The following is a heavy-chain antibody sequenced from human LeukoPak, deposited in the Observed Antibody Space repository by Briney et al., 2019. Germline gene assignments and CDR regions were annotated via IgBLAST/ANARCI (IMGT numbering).Heavy chain of an antibody. Sequence: GGSLRLSCAASGFTFSSYGMHWVRQAPGKGLEWVAVIWYDGSNKYYADSVKGRFTISRDNSKNTLYLQMSSLRAEDTAVYYCARDTAYSSSWYWDLDYYYYGMDVWGQGTTVTVSS. D-gene: IGHD6-13*01. V-gene: IGHV3-33*01. J-gene: IGHJ6*02. CDR2: IWYDGSNK. CDR3: ARDTAYSSSWYWDLDYYYYGMDV. CDR1: GFTFSSYG.